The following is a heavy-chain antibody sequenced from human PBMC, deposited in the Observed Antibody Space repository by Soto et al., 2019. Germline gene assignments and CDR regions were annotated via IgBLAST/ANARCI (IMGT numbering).Heavy chain of an antibody. CDR3: ARDRRDFWSGYYSSWFDP. V-gene: IGHV1-69*13. J-gene: IGHJ5*02. D-gene: IGHD3-3*01. CDR1: VGTFSSYA. CDR2: IIPIFGTA. Sequence: SVKVSCEASVGTFSSYAISGVRQAPWQGLEWMGGIIPIFGTANYAQKFQGRVTITADESTSTAYMELSSLRYEDTAAYYCARDRRDFWSGYYSSWFDPWGQGTLVTVSS.